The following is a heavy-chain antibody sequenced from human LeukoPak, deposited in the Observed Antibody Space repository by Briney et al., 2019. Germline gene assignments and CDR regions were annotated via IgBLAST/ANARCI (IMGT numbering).Heavy chain of an antibody. J-gene: IGHJ4*02. CDR3: ARHGDGYNPDYY. V-gene: IGHV3-21*01. Sequence: GGSLRLSCAASEFTFSSYAMSWVRQAPGKGLEWVSSISSSSSYIYYADSVKGRFTISRDNAKNSLYLQMNSLRAEDTAVYYCARHGDGYNPDYYWGQGTLVTVSS. D-gene: IGHD5-24*01. CDR1: EFTFSSYA. CDR2: ISSSSSYI.